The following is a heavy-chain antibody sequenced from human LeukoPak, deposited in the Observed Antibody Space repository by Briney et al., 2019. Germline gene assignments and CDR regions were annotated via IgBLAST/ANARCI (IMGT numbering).Heavy chain of an antibody. CDR1: GFTFITYS. CDR3: ARGPRAVAGIKFSGAFDI. Sequence: GGSLRLSCVASGFTFITYSMNWVRQAPGKGLEWVSSISSSSDYIYYADSVKGRFTISRDNAKNSLYLQMNSLRAEDTAVYYCARGPRAVAGIKFSGAFDIWGQGTMVIVSS. J-gene: IGHJ3*02. CDR2: ISSSSDYI. V-gene: IGHV3-21*01. D-gene: IGHD6-19*01.